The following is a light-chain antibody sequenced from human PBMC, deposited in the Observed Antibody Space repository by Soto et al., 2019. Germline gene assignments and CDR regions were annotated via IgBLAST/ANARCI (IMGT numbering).Light chain of an antibody. J-gene: IGLJ1*01. CDR1: GSDVGGYNY. CDR3: SAYTSRNTRV. Sequence: QSALTQPASVSGSPGQSITISCTGTGSDVGGYNYVSWYQQHPGQVPKLMIYDVSNRPSGISNRFSASKSGNTASLTISGLQAEDEADYYCSAYTSRNTRVFGTGTKVTVL. V-gene: IGLV2-14*01. CDR2: DVS.